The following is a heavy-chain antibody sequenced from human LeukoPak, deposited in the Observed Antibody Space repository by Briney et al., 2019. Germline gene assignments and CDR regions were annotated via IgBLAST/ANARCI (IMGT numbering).Heavy chain of an antibody. CDR3: AKPPFFWFGEGGVGY. CDR2: IRYDGSNK. Sequence: PGGSLRLSCAASGFTFSSYGMHWVRQAPGKGLEWVAFIRYDGSNKYYADSVKGRFTISRDNSKNTLYLQMNSLRAEDTAVYYCAKPPFFWFGEGGVGYWGQGTLVTVSS. D-gene: IGHD3-10*01. J-gene: IGHJ4*02. V-gene: IGHV3-30*02. CDR1: GFTFSSYG.